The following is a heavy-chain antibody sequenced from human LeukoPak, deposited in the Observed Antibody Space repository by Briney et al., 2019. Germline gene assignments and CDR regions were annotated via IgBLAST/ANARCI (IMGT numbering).Heavy chain of an antibody. D-gene: IGHD3-22*01. J-gene: IGHJ5*02. CDR1: GFTFSSYS. CDR3: AKDGYYYNSSGYFNWFDP. V-gene: IGHV3-48*01. CDR2: ISSSSSTI. Sequence: PGGSLRLSCAASGFTFSSYSMNWVRQAPGKGLEWVSYISSSSSTIYYADSVKGRFTISRDNAKNSLYLQMNSLRAEDTAVYYCAKDGYYYNSSGYFNWFDPWGQGTLVTVSS.